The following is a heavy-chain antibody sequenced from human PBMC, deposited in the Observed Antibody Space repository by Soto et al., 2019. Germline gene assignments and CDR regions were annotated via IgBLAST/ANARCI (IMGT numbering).Heavy chain of an antibody. J-gene: IGHJ6*02. V-gene: IGHV1-46*01. CDR1: GYTFTSYY. CDR3: ARRGNHYYGMDV. CDR2: INPGGGST. Sequence: QVQLVQSGAEVKKPGASVKVSCKASGYTFTSYYMHWVRQARGQGREWMGIINPGGGSTVYAQKFQGRVTMTRDTSTSTVYMELSSLRSEDTAVYYCARRGNHYYGMDVWGQGTTVTVS. D-gene: IGHD3-10*01.